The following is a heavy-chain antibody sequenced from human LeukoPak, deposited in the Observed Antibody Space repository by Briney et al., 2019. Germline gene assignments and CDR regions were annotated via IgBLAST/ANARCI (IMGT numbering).Heavy chain of an antibody. D-gene: IGHD2-15*01. CDR1: GFNFDNYA. J-gene: IGHJ4*02. CDR3: AKNTAALSFVIDS. V-gene: IGHV3-23*01. Sequence: GASLRLSCAASGFNFDNYAITWVRQAPGKGLEWVSALSGSGTSTYYADSVKGRFTISRDNSKNTVYLRVDSLRAEDTAIHYCAKNTAALSFVIDSWGQGTLLTVSS. CDR2: LSGSGTST.